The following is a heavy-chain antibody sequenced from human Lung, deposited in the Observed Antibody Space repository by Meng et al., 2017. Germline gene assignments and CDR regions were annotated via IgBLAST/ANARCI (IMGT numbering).Heavy chain of an antibody. CDR1: GYTFAAYW. CDR3: ARDEDISAAGKLFGDY. D-gene: IGHD6-13*01. V-gene: IGHV1-2*06. Sequence: QWQRVNPGPEVKKPGASVNISCKPSGYTFAAYWIHWLRQAPGQGLEWMGRIDPNNDHTQYTQNFQGRVTMTSDTSISTVYMELNGLRSDDTAVYYCARDEDISAAGKLFGDYWGQGTLVTVSS. J-gene: IGHJ4*02. CDR2: IDPNNDHT.